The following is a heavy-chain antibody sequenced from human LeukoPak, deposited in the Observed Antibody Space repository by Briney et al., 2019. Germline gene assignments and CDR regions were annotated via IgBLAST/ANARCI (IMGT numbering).Heavy chain of an antibody. CDR1: GGSISSSSYY. J-gene: IGHJ4*02. Sequence: SETLSLTCTVSGGSISSSSYYWGWIRQPPGKGLEWIGSIYYSGSTYYNPSLKSRVTISVDTSKNQFSLKLSSVTAADTAVYYCARVDFWSGNYFDYWGQGTLVTVSS. D-gene: IGHD3-3*01. V-gene: IGHV4-39*07. CDR3: ARVDFWSGNYFDY. CDR2: IYYSGST.